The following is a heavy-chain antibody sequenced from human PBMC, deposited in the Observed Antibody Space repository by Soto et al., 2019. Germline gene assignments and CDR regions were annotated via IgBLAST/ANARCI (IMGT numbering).Heavy chain of an antibody. CDR1: GFTFDDYA. V-gene: IGHV3-9*01. CDR3: AKDGGYCTNGVCYATDYYYYMDV. CDR2: ISWNSGSI. Sequence: GGSLRLSCAASGFTFDDYAMHWVRQAPGKGLEWVSGISWNSGSIGYADSVKGRFTISRDNAKNSLYLQMNSLRAEDTALYYCAKDGGYCTNGVCYATDYYYYMDVWGKGTTVTVS. D-gene: IGHD2-8*01. J-gene: IGHJ6*03.